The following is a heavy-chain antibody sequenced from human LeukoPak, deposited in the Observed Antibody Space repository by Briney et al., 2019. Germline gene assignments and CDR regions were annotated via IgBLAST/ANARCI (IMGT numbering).Heavy chain of an antibody. V-gene: IGHV4-34*01. J-gene: IGHJ4*02. CDR3: ARDSSAAGRDY. CDR2: INHSGST. D-gene: IGHD6-13*01. CDR1: GGSFSGYY. Sequence: SETLSLTRAVYGGSFSGYYWSWIRQPPGKGLDWIGEINHSGSTNYNPSLKSRVTISVDTSKNQFSLKLSSVTAADTAVYYCARDSSAAGRDYWGQGTLVTVSS.